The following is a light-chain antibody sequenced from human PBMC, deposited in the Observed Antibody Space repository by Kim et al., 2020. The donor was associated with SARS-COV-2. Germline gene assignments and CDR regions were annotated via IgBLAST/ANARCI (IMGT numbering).Light chain of an antibody. CDR1: TNNVGTQG. CDR2: RNN. CDR3: SAWDRRLSAWV. J-gene: IGLJ3*02. Sequence: SATRTCPGDTNNVGTQGATWLQPHQGHPPKRLSYRNNNRTSGISERFSASRSRNTASVTIAELQPDDEGDYYCSAWDRRLSAWVFGEGTQLTVL. V-gene: IGLV10-54*04.